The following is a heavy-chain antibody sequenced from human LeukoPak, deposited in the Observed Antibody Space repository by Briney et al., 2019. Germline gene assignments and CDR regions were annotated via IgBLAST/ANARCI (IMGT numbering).Heavy chain of an antibody. J-gene: IGHJ3*02. V-gene: IGHV3-30*02. CDR3: AKDRGNWNPQPPDAFDI. D-gene: IGHD1-1*01. CDR2: IPYDGNNK. Sequence: GGSLRPSCAASGFTFSNYGMHWVRQAPGKGLEWVAFIPYDGNNKYYSDSVKGRFTFSRDNSKNTLYLQMNSLRPEDTAVYYCAKDRGNWNPQPPDAFDIWGQGTMVTVSS. CDR1: GFTFSNYG.